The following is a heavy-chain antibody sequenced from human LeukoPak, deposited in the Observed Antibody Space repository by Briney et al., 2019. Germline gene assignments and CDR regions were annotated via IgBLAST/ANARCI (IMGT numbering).Heavy chain of an antibody. CDR3: ARSFTAMVFDY. V-gene: IGHV1-69*04. J-gene: IGHJ4*02. Sequence: SVKVSCEASGGTFSSYAISWVRQAPGQGLEWMGRTILILGIANYAQKFQGRVTITADKSTSTAYMELSSLRSEDTAVYYCARSFTAMVFDYWGQGTLVTVSS. CDR2: TILILGIA. D-gene: IGHD5-18*01. CDR1: GGTFSSYA.